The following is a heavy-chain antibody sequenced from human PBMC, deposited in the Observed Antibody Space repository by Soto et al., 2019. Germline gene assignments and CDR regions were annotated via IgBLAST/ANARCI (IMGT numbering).Heavy chain of an antibody. CDR3: ARDLNLGSFDY. CDR1: GFTFSSYS. V-gene: IGHV3-48*01. CDR2: ISSSSSTI. Sequence: EVQLVESGGGLVQPGGSLRLSCAASGFTFSSYSMNWVGQAPGKGLEWVSYISSSSSTIYYADSVKGRFTISRDNAKNSLYLQMNSLRAEDTAVYYCARDLNLGSFDYWGQGTLVTVSS. J-gene: IGHJ4*02.